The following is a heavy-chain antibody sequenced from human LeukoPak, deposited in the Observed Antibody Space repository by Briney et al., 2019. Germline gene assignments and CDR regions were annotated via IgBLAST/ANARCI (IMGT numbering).Heavy chain of an antibody. CDR3: ARLNSGTYSPAYFDY. D-gene: IGHD1-26*01. V-gene: IGHV4-59*08. CDR2: IHSSGST. CDR1: GGSLTNYF. Sequence: SETLSLTCTVSGGSLTNYFWSWIRQPPGTGLEWIGYIHSSGSTNYNPSLKSRVTISVDTSKNQFSLKLTSVTAADTAVYYCARLNSGTYSPAYFDYWGRGTLVTVSS. J-gene: IGHJ4*02.